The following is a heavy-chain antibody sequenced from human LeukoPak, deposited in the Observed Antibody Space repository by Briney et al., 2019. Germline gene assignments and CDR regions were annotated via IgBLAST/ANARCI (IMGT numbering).Heavy chain of an antibody. D-gene: IGHD3-10*01. Sequence: SETLSLTCAVYGGSFSGYYWSWIRQPPGKGLEWIGEINHSGSTNYNPSLKSRVTISVDTSKNQFSLKLSSVTAADTAVYYCARTTMVRGVKVFDYWGQGTLVTVSS. CDR1: GGSFSGYY. J-gene: IGHJ4*02. CDR2: INHSGST. V-gene: IGHV4-34*01. CDR3: ARTTMVRGVKVFDY.